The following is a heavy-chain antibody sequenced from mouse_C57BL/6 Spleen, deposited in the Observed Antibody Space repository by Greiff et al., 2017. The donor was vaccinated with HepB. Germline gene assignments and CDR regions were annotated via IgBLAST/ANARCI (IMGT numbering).Heavy chain of an antibody. CDR3: ARSMITTGGYYAMDY. Sequence: VKLVESDAELVKPGASVKISCKVSGYTFTDHTIHWMKQRPEQGLEWIGYIYPRDGSTKYNEKFKGKATLTADKSSSTAYMQLNSLTSEDSAVYFCARSMITTGGYYAMDYWGQGTSVTVSS. CDR2: IYPRDGST. D-gene: IGHD2-4*01. J-gene: IGHJ4*01. CDR1: GYTFTDHT. V-gene: IGHV1-78*01.